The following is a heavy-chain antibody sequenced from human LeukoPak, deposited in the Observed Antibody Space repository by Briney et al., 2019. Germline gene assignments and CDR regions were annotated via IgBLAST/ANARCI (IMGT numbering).Heavy chain of an antibody. CDR2: VKYDGSTT. V-gene: IGHV3-74*01. J-gene: IGHJ4*02. Sequence: PGGSLRLSCAASRLTLSAYWMHWVRQAPGKGLVWVSRVKYDGSTTTYADSVKGRFTIPRDNAKNILYLQMNSLRVEDTAVYYCARDLDWLLFDYWGQGTLVTVSS. CDR1: RLTLSAYW. D-gene: IGHD3-9*01. CDR3: ARDLDWLLFDY.